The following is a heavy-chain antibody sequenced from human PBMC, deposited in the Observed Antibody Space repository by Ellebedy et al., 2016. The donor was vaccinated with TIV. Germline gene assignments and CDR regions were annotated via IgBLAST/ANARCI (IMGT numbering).Heavy chain of an antibody. Sequence: SETLSLTCTVSGYSISSGYYWGWIRQPPGKGLEWIGSIYHSGSTYYNPSLKSRVTISVDTSKNQFSLKLSSVTAADTAVYYCARVRGPHNKNWFDPWGQGTQVTVSS. CDR3: ARVRGPHNKNWFDP. CDR2: IYHSGST. CDR1: GYSISSGYY. V-gene: IGHV4-38-2*02. J-gene: IGHJ5*02. D-gene: IGHD1-14*01.